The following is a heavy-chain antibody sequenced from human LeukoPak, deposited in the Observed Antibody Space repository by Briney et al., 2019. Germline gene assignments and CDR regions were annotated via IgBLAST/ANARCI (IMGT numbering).Heavy chain of an antibody. J-gene: IGHJ4*02. Sequence: ASVKVSCKASGYTFTSYGTSWVRQAPGQGLEWMGWISAYNGNTNYAQKLQGRVTMTTDTSTSTAYMELRSLRSDDTAVYYCARAENYYDSSGYFDYWGQGTLVTVSS. V-gene: IGHV1-18*01. CDR3: ARAENYYDSSGYFDY. D-gene: IGHD3-22*01. CDR2: ISAYNGNT. CDR1: GYTFTSYG.